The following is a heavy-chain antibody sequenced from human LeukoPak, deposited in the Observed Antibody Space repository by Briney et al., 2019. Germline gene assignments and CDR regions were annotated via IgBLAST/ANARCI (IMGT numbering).Heavy chain of an antibody. V-gene: IGHV4-39*01. J-gene: IGHJ4*02. D-gene: IGHD6-13*01. Sequence: SETLSLTCAVSGGSISSSSYYWGWIRQPPGKGLEWIGSIYYSGSTYYNPSLKSRVTISVDTSKNQFSLKLSSVTAADTAVYYCARHDRIIASPLVWGQGTLVTVSS. CDR2: IYYSGST. CDR3: ARHDRIIASPLV. CDR1: GGSISSSSYY.